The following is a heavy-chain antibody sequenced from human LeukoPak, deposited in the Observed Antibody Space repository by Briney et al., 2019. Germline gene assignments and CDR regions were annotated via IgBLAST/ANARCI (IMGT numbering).Heavy chain of an antibody. CDR1: GGSISSGGYY. J-gene: IGHJ4*02. Sequence: SETLSLTCTVSGGSISSGGYYWSWLRQHPGKGLEWIGYIYYSGSTYYNPSLKSRVTISVDTSKNQFSLKLSSVTAADTAVYYCARVGYSGYDFDYWGQGTLVTVSS. CDR3: ARVGYSGYDFDY. CDR2: IYYSGST. V-gene: IGHV4-31*03. D-gene: IGHD5-12*01.